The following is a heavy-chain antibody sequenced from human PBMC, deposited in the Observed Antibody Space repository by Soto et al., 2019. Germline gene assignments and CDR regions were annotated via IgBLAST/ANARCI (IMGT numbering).Heavy chain of an antibody. Sequence: QVQLVQSGAEVKKPGASVKVSCKASGYTFTSYDINWVRQATGQELEWMGWINPHSGNTVYAQKFQGRVTMTRDTSISTAYMELSRLRSEDTAVYYCARGRNPGLNLFGVVRRGMDVWGQGTTVTVSS. CDR3: ARGRNPGLNLFGVVRRGMDV. V-gene: IGHV1-8*01. D-gene: IGHD3-3*01. CDR2: INPHSGNT. CDR1: GYTFTSYD. J-gene: IGHJ6*02.